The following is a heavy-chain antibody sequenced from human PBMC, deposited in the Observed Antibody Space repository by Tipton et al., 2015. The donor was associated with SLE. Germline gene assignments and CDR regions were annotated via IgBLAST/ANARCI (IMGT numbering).Heavy chain of an antibody. D-gene: IGHD5-12*01. V-gene: IGHV4-59*11. CDR1: GGSISSHY. J-gene: IGHJ5*02. Sequence: TLSITCTVSGGSISSHYWSWIRQPPGKGLEWIGYIYYSGSTNYNPSLKSRVTISVDTSKNQFSLKLSSVTAADTAVYYCARSPHGVVATIDNWFDPWGQGTLVTVSS. CDR3: ARSPHGVVATIDNWFDP. CDR2: IYYSGST.